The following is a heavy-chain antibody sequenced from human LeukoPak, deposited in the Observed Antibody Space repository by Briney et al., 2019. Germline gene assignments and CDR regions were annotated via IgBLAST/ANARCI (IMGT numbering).Heavy chain of an antibody. Sequence: GGSLRLSCAAAGFTCSSYGMSWVRQAPGEGLEWVSGISAGGDTTYTADSVRGRFTISRDNSNNTLYLQMNTLTAEDTAVYYCAAISYSGTWPVGYWGQGILVTVTA. CDR1: GFTCSSYG. V-gene: IGHV3-23*01. CDR3: AAISYSGTWPVGY. D-gene: IGHD6-25*01. J-gene: IGHJ4*02. CDR2: ISAGGDTT.